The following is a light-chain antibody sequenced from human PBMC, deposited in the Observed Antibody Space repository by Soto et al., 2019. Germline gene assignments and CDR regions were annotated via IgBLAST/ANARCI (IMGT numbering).Light chain of an antibody. J-gene: IGKJ1*01. CDR2: DAY. CDR1: QSFRGL. CDR3: QQRHMWPIT. V-gene: IGKV3-11*01. Sequence: EVVLTQSPVTLSLSPGERATLSCSASQSFRGLLAWYQQKPGQAPRLLIYDAYNRATGIPPRFSGSGSGTDFTLTISSLEPEDSAVYYCQQRHMWPITFGQGTKVDIK.